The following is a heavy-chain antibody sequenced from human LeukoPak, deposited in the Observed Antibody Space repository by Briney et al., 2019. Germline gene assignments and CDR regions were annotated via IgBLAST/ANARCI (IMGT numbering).Heavy chain of an antibody. CDR2: INLRAST. J-gene: IGHJ4*02. D-gene: IGHD2-2*01. CDR3: AGRYCSSTSCYVSFDY. CDR1: TGSISTSNW. V-gene: IGHV4-4*02. Sequence: SETLSLTCAGCTGSISTSNWWRWVRQPPGKGLEGIGEINLRASTTYNPSLKSRVIISLDKTNNHFSLKLSSVTAADTAVYFWAGRYCSSTSCYVSFDYWGQGNLVTVSS.